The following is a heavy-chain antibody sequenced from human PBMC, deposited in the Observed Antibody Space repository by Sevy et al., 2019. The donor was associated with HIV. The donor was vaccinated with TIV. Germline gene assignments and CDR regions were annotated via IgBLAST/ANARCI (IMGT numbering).Heavy chain of an antibody. V-gene: IGHV3-53*01. Sequence: GGSLRLSCAASGFPVSSSYMNWVRQAPGQGLKWVSVLYSGSKTDYADSVKGRFTISRDNSKNTLYLQMNSLRAEDTAVYYCARDKNTFYYGMDVWGQGTTVTVSS. CDR2: LYSGSKT. D-gene: IGHD2-2*02. CDR1: GFPVSSSY. J-gene: IGHJ6*02. CDR3: ARDKNTFYYGMDV.